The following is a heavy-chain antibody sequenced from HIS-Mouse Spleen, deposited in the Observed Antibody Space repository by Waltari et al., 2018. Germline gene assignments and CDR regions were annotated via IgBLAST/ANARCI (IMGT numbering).Heavy chain of an antibody. CDR3: ASRSYSSSIDY. V-gene: IGHV3-30*03. CDR1: GFTFSSYG. D-gene: IGHD6-6*01. CDR2: ISYDGSNK. Sequence: QVQLVESGGGVVQPGRSLRLSCAASGFTFSSYGMHWVRQAPGEGLEWVAVISYDGSNKYYADSVKGRFTISRDNSKNTLYLQMNSLRAEDTAVYYCASRSYSSSIDYWGQGTLVTVSS. J-gene: IGHJ4*02.